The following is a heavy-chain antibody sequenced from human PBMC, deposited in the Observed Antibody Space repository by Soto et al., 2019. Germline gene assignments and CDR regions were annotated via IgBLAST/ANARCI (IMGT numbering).Heavy chain of an antibody. D-gene: IGHD3-10*01. CDR2: ISSSSSYI. V-gene: IGHV3-21*01. Sequence: GGCRRLACAASGFTFTSYSMNWVRQAPGKGVEWVSSISSSSSYIYYADSVKGRFTISRDNAKNSLYLQMNSLRAEDKAVYYCARGDGFLGMDVWGQGTTVTVSS. CDR3: ARGDGFLGMDV. J-gene: IGHJ6*02. CDR1: GFTFTSYS.